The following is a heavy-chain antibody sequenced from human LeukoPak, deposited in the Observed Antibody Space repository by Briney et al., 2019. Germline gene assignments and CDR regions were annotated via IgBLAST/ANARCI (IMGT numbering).Heavy chain of an antibody. V-gene: IGHV3-30*14. Sequence: GGSLRLSCAASGFTFSSYTLQWVRQAPGKGLEWVAVISYDGSNKYYADSVKGRFTISRDNSKNTVYLQVNSLRAEDTAVYYCARESSGWLQLFDYWGQGTLVTVSS. J-gene: IGHJ4*02. CDR1: GFTFSSYT. CDR3: ARESSGWLQLFDY. CDR2: ISYDGSNK. D-gene: IGHD5-24*01.